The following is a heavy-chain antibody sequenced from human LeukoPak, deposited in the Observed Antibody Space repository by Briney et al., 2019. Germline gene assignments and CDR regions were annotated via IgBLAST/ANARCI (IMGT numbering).Heavy chain of an antibody. Sequence: ASVEVSCKASGYTFTGYYIHWVRQAPGQGLEWMAWINVNSGGTNSAQNFQGRVTMTRDTSISTAYMEVSRLRSDDTAVYYCVRGTGYCSSTSCYNSGEYFQHWGQGTLVTVSS. CDR2: INVNSGGT. CDR1: GYTFTGYY. V-gene: IGHV1-2*02. CDR3: VRGTGYCSSTSCYNSGEYFQH. D-gene: IGHD2-2*02. J-gene: IGHJ1*01.